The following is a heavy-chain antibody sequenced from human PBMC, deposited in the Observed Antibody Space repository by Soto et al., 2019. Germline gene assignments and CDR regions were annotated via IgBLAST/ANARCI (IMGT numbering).Heavy chain of an antibody. CDR2: TSHDGSKH. CDR3: ARDPREITVLGVDVIGDYYFDN. J-gene: IGHJ4*02. CDR1: GFSFNSYA. D-gene: IGHD3-3*01. Sequence: QVQLEESGGGVVQPGRSLRLSCSASGFSFNSYAMHWVRQAPGKGLEWVALTSHDGSKHYYADSVKGRFTISRDNSKNTLNLRMDSLRAEHTAVYYCARDPREITVLGVDVIGDYYFDNWGQGTLVTVSS. V-gene: IGHV3-30*04.